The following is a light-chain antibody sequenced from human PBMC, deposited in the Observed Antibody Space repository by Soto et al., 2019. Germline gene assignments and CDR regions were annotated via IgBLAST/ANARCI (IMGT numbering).Light chain of an antibody. CDR3: QQSDHSPMYT. CDR2: AAS. V-gene: IGKV1-39*01. Sequence: DIQMTQSPSSLSASVGDRVTITSRASQSIASSLNWYRQKPGKAPELLIYAASYLQSGVPSRFSGSGSGTDFTLTISSLQPEDFATYYCQQSDHSPMYTFGQGTDLEIK. CDR1: QSIASS. J-gene: IGKJ2*01.